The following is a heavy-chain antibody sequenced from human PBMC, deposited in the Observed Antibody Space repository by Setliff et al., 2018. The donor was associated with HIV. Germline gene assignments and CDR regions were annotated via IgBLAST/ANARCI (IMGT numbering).Heavy chain of an antibody. D-gene: IGHD3-22*01. CDR3: ARVPGHSSGLDY. J-gene: IGHJ4*02. CDR1: GFTISNNY. Sequence: GGSLRLSCAASGFTISNNYMSWVRQAPGKGLEWVSVFYSAFSTYYTDSVKGRFTTSRDNSKNTLYLQMNSLRTDDTAVYYCARVPGHSSGLDYWGQGALVTVSS. V-gene: IGHV3-66*02. CDR2: FYSAFST.